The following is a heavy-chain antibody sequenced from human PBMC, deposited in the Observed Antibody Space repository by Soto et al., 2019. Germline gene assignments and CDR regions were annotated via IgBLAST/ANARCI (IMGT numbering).Heavy chain of an antibody. CDR2: INAGNGNT. Sequence: ASVKVSCKASGYTFTSYAMHWVRQAPGQRFEWMGWINAGNGNTKYSQKFQGRVTITRDTSASTAYMELSSLRSEDTAVYYCARELGIAVVRDRYYFDYWGQGTLVTVPS. J-gene: IGHJ4*02. CDR3: ARELGIAVVRDRYYFDY. V-gene: IGHV1-3*01. CDR1: GYTFTSYA. D-gene: IGHD6-19*01.